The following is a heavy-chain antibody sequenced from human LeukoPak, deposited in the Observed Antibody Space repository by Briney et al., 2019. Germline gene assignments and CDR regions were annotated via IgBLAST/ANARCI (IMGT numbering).Heavy chain of an antibody. CDR2: ISAYNGNT. Sequence: GASVKVSCKASGYTFTSYGISWVRQAPGQGLEWMGWISAYNGNTNYAQKLQGRVTITADKSTSTAYMELSSLRSEDTAVYYCARAPAPEPSTDSSGYYYPFGYWGQGTLVTVSS. D-gene: IGHD3-22*01. J-gene: IGHJ4*02. CDR1: GYTFTSYG. CDR3: ARAPAPEPSTDSSGYYYPFGY. V-gene: IGHV1-18*01.